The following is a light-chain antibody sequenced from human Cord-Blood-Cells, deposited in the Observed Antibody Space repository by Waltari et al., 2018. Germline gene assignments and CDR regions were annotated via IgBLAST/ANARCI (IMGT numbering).Light chain of an antibody. CDR3: QQGYSTPYT. CDR2: AAS. CDR1: QSISSY. Sequence: DIQMTQSPSSLSASVGDSVTITCRASQSISSYLNWYQQKPGKAPKLLIYAASSLQSGVPSRFSGSVSGTDFTLTISGLQPEDVATYYCQQGYSTPYTFGQETKLEIK. V-gene: IGKV1-39*01. J-gene: IGKJ2*01.